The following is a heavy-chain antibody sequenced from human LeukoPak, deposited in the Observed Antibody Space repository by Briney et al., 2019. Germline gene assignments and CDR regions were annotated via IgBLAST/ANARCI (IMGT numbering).Heavy chain of an antibody. CDR1: GYTFTSYD. D-gene: IGHD5-12*01. J-gene: IGHJ5*02. Sequence: ASVKVSCKASGYTFTSYDINWVRQATGQGLEWMGWMNPNSGNTGYAQKFQGRVTITRNTSISTAYMELSSLRSEDTAVYYCARGGGYSGYETMSQGDWFDPWAREPWSPSPQ. CDR2: MNPNSGNT. CDR3: ARGGGYSGYETMSQGDWFDP. V-gene: IGHV1-8*03.